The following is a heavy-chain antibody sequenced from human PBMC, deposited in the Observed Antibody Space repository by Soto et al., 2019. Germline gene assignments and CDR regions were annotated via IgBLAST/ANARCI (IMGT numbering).Heavy chain of an antibody. CDR2: IYYSGST. J-gene: IGHJ5*02. D-gene: IGHD2-2*01. CDR3: ARGYCSSTSCRWFDP. Sequence: SETLSLTCTVSGGSISSGGYYWSWIRQHPGKGLEWIGYIYYSGSTYYNPSLKSRVTISVDTSKNQFSLKLSSVTAADTAVYYCARGYCSSTSCRWFDPWGQGTLVTVS. V-gene: IGHV4-31*03. CDR1: GGSISSGGYY.